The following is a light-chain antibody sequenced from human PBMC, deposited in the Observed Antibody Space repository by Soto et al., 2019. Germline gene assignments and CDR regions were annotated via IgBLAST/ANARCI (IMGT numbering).Light chain of an antibody. CDR1: SSDVGGYNY. Sequence: QSALTQPRSVSGSPGQSVTISCTGTSSDVGGYNYVSWYQQHPDKAPKLMIYDVTKRPSGVPDRFSGSKSDNTASLTISGLQPDDEADYYCCSYAGRYTWVFGGGTKVTVL. V-gene: IGLV2-11*01. J-gene: IGLJ3*02. CDR2: DVT. CDR3: CSYAGRYTWV.